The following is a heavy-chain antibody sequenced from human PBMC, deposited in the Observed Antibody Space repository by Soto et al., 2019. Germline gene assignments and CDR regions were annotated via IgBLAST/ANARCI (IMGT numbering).Heavy chain of an antibody. Sequence: ASVKVSCKASGYTFTSYYMHWVRQAPGKGLEWMGRIDPEGGETIYAQKFQGRVTMTEDTSTDTAYMELSSLRSEDTAVYYCATSHLLLGAFDIWGQGTVVTVS. D-gene: IGHD2-2*01. CDR2: IDPEGGET. CDR1: GYTFTSYY. V-gene: IGHV1-24*01. J-gene: IGHJ3*02. CDR3: ATSHLLLGAFDI.